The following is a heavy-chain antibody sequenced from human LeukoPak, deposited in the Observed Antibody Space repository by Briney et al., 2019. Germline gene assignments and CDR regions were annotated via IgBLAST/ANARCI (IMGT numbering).Heavy chain of an antibody. CDR3: ARDGIPSRKYYYDSSGYPGNAFDI. D-gene: IGHD3-22*01. CDR2: ISAYNGNT. V-gene: IGHV1-18*01. CDR1: GYTFTSYG. Sequence: ASVKVSCKASGYTFTSYGISWVRQAPGQGLEWMGWISAYNGNTNYAQKLQGRVTMTTDTSTSTAYMELRSLRSDDTAVYYCARDGIPSRKYYYDSSGYPGNAFDIWGQGTMVTVSS. J-gene: IGHJ3*02.